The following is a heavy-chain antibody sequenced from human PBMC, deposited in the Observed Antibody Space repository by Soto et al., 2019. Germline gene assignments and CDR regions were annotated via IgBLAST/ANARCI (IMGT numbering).Heavy chain of an antibody. CDR1: GFTFSSYW. Sequence: GGSLRLSCAASGFTFSSYWMHWVRQAPGKGLVWVSRINSDGSSTSYADSVKGRFTISRDNAKNTLYLQMNSLSAEDTAVYYCASWERGYSYGDSFDIWGQGTMVTVSS. CDR2: INSDGSST. D-gene: IGHD5-18*01. J-gene: IGHJ3*02. V-gene: IGHV3-74*01. CDR3: ASWERGYSYGDSFDI.